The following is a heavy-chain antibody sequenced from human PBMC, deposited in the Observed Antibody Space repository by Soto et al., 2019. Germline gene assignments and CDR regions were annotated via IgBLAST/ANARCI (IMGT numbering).Heavy chain of an antibody. CDR1: GFTFSSYG. Sequence: QVQLVESGGGVVQPGRSLRLSCAASGFTFSSYGMHWVRQAPGKGMEWVAVISYDGSNKYYADSVKGRFTISRDNSKNTLYLQMNSLRAEDTAVYYCARSPYSVSYLAYFDYLGQGTLVTVSS. J-gene: IGHJ4*02. CDR3: ARSPYSVSYLAYFDY. V-gene: IGHV3-30*03. CDR2: ISYDGSNK. D-gene: IGHD1-26*01.